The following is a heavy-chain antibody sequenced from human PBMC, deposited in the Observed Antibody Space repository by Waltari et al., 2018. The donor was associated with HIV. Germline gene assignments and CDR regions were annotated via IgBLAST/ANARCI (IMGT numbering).Heavy chain of an antibody. Sequence: QVQLQESGPGLVKPSETLSLTCTVSGYSISSGYYWGWIRQPPGKGLEWIGSIYHSGSTYYNPSLKSRVTISVDTSKIQFSLKLSSVTAADTAVYYCARVAIAVAGVLDYWGQGTLVTVSS. J-gene: IGHJ4*02. V-gene: IGHV4-38-2*02. CDR3: ARVAIAVAGVLDY. CDR1: GYSISSGYY. D-gene: IGHD6-19*01. CDR2: IYHSGST.